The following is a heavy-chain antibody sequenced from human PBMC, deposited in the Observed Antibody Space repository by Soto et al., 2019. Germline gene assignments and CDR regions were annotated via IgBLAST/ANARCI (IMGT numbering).Heavy chain of an antibody. D-gene: IGHD3-22*01. J-gene: IGHJ6*02. Sequence: QVQVVESGGGVVQPGRSLRLSCAASGFSLSSYGMHWVRQAAGKGLEWVAVISFDGTDKYYVDSVKGRFTISRDNSKNTLDLQMNSLTSEDTAVYYCAKDRRSSAYYVYYGMDVWGQGTTVTVSS. V-gene: IGHV3-30*18. CDR1: GFSLSSYG. CDR3: AKDRRSSAYYVYYGMDV. CDR2: ISFDGTDK.